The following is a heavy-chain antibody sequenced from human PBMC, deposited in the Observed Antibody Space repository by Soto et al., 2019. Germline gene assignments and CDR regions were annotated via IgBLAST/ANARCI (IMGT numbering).Heavy chain of an antibody. CDR1: GGSISSSSYY. CDR3: ARQRAVTAYYYYYYGMDV. Sequence: SETLSLTCTVSGGSISSSSYYWGWIRQPPGKGLEWIGSIYYSGSTYYNPSLKSRVTISVDTSKNQFSLKLSSVTAADTAVYYCARQRAVTAYYYYYYGMDVWGQGTTVTVSS. D-gene: IGHD4-17*01. V-gene: IGHV4-39*01. CDR2: IYYSGST. J-gene: IGHJ6*02.